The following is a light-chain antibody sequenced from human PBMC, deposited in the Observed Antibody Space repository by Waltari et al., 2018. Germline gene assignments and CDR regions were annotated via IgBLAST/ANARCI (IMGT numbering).Light chain of an antibody. J-gene: IGKJ1*01. Sequence: SCRASQSVGSYLASYQQNPCQAPRLLIYDASTRATCIPDRFSGSGSGTDFSLTISILESEDFAVYYCQKYVNLPATFGQGTKVEIK. V-gene: IGKV3-20*01. CDR1: QSVGSY. CDR3: QKYVNLPAT. CDR2: DAS.